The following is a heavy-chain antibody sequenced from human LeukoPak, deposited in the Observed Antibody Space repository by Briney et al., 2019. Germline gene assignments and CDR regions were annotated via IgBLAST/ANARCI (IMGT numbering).Heavy chain of an antibody. CDR1: GFTFSDLY. V-gene: IGHV3-72*01. Sequence: PGGSLRLSCAASGFTFSDLYMDWVRQAPGKGLEWVGRIRNKANSYTTEYAASVKGRFTISRDDLKNSLYLQMNSLKTEDTAVYYCARDWYSSGWYLGASDIWGQGTMVTVSS. CDR2: IRNKANSYTT. J-gene: IGHJ3*02. CDR3: ARDWYSSGWYLGASDI. D-gene: IGHD6-19*01.